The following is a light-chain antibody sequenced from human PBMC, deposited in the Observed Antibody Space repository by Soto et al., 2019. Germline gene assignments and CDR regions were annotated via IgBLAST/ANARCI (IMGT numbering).Light chain of an antibody. V-gene: IGKV3-20*01. J-gene: IGKJ5*01. Sequence: EIVLTQSPGTLSLSPGERVTLSCRASQSVSSSYLAWYQQKPGQAPRLLIYGASSRATGISDRFSGSGSGTDFTLTISRLEPEDFVVYYCQQYGSSISITFGQGTRLENK. CDR1: QSVSSSY. CDR2: GAS. CDR3: QQYGSSISIT.